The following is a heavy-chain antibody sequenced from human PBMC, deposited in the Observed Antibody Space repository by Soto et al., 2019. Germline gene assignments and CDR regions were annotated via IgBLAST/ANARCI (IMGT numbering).Heavy chain of an antibody. CDR3: ARAFGDYYDSSGTYQRLDY. CDR2: ISAYNGNT. J-gene: IGHJ4*02. CDR1: GGTFSSYA. D-gene: IGHD3-22*01. Sequence: ASVKVSCKASGGTFSSYAISWVRQAPGQGLEWMGWISAYNGNTNYAQKLQGRVTMTTDTSTSTAYMELRSLRSDDTAVYYCARAFGDYYDSSGTYQRLDYWGQGTLVTVS. V-gene: IGHV1-18*01.